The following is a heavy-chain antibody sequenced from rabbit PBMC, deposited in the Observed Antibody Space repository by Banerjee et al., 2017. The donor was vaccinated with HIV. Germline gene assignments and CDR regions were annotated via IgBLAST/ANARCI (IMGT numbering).Heavy chain of an antibody. V-gene: IGHV1S45*01. CDR3: VRGGIYSYDEFPDL. D-gene: IGHD2-1*01. Sequence: QEQLEESGGDLVKPEGSLTLTCTASGFSFSSSDYICWVRQAPGKGLEWIGCISTGSGSTYYASWAKGRFTISKTSSTTVTLQMTSLTAADTATYFCVRGGIYSYDEFPDLWGPGTLVTVS. CDR1: GFSFSSSDY. CDR2: ISTGSGST. J-gene: IGHJ4*01.